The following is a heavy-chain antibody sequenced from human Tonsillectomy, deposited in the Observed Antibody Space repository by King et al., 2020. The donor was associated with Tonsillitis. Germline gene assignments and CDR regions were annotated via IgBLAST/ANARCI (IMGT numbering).Heavy chain of an antibody. V-gene: IGHV1-18*04. D-gene: IGHD2-2*01. J-gene: IGHJ4*02. CDR2: ITTYNDDT. CDR1: GHTFISYG. CDR3: ARHQSSWPPLDY. Sequence: VQSGAEVKMPGASVKVSCKASGHTFISYGFSWVRQAPGQGLEWMGWITTYNDDTNYAQKFQGRVTVTTDTSTNTVYMELRSLRYDDTAVYYCARHQSSWPPLDYWGQGTLVTVSS.